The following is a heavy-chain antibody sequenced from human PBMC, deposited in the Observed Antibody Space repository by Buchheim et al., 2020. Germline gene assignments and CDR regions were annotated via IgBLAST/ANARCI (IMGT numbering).Heavy chain of an antibody. CDR3: AKTRRDSSGWYLVLFDY. V-gene: IGHV3-23*04. CDR1: GFTFSSYA. D-gene: IGHD6-19*01. Sequence: EVQLVESGGGLVQPGGSLRLSCAASGFTFSSYAMSWVRQAPGKGLEWVSAISGNGGSTSYADSVKGRFTISRDNSKNTMYLKMSSMRAEDTAVYYCAKTRRDSSGWYLVLFDYWGQGTL. CDR2: ISGNGGST. J-gene: IGHJ4*02.